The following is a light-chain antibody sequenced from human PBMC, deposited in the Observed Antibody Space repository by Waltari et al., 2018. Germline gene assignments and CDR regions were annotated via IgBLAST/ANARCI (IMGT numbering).Light chain of an antibody. V-gene: IGKV6-21*01. CDR1: HSIGGR. Sequence: EIVLTQSPEFQSVTLKEKVHITCRASHSIGGRLHWYQQKPAQSPKLLIMYASHSFSGVPSRFSGSGSGTDFTLTIDGLEAEDAATYYCHHSDSFPYSFGQGTKLEIK. CDR3: HHSDSFPYS. CDR2: YAS. J-gene: IGKJ2*03.